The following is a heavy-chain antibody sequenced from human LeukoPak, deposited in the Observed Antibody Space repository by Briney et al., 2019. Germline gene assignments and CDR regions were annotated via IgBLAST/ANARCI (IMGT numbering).Heavy chain of an antibody. D-gene: IGHD3-9*01. CDR3: AKDRNDILTGYYSY. CDR2: ISGSGGST. V-gene: IGHV3-23*01. CDR1: GFTFSSYA. J-gene: IGHJ4*02. Sequence: TGGSLRLSCAVSGFTFSSYAMSWVRQAPGKRLEWVSAISGSGGSTYYADSVKGRFTISRDNSKNTLYLQMNSLRPEDTAVYYCAKDRNDILTGYYSYWGQGTLVTVSS.